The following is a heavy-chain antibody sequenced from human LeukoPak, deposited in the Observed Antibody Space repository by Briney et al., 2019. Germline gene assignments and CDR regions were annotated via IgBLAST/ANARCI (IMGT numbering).Heavy chain of an antibody. CDR2: IYYSGTT. CDR1: GYSISSGYY. CDR3: VARNGDYSYMDV. J-gene: IGHJ6*03. D-gene: IGHD1-1*01. V-gene: IGHV4-38-2*02. Sequence: PSETLSLTCTVSGYSISSGYYWDWIRQPPGKGLERIGSIYYSGTTYYNPSLKSRVTISVDASKNQFSLKLSSVTAADTAVYYCVARNGDYSYMDVWGKGTTVTVSS.